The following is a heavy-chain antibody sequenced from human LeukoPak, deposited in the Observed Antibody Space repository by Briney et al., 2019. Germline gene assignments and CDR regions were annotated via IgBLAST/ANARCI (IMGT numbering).Heavy chain of an antibody. CDR1: GFTFSSYA. CDR2: ISSSSSYI. Sequence: GGSLRLSCAASGFTFSSYAMTWVRQAPGKGLEWVSSISSSSSYIYYADSVKGRFTISRDNAKNSLYLQMNSLRAEDTSVYYCARDYGYTRHFDYWGQGTLVTVSS. J-gene: IGHJ4*02. CDR3: ARDYGYTRHFDY. D-gene: IGHD5-24*01. V-gene: IGHV3-21*01.